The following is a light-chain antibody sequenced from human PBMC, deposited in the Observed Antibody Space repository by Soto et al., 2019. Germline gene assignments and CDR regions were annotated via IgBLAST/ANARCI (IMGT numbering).Light chain of an antibody. CDR3: DSYTSSSSYA. Sequence: QSVLTQPASVSGSPGQSLTISCTGTGSDVGAYRYVSWYQQHPGQAPKLIIYDVSNRPSGVSDRFSGSKSGNTASLTISGLQFVDEADYYCDSYTSSSSYAFGTGTKVTVL. CDR2: DVS. J-gene: IGLJ1*01. CDR1: GSDVGAYRY. V-gene: IGLV2-14*01.